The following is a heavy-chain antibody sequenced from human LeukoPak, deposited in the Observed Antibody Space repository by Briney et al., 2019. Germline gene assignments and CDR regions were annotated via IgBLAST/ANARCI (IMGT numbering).Heavy chain of an antibody. V-gene: IGHV4-59*08. CDR2: IYYSGST. CDR3: ARADGRSYYGMDV. CDR1: GGSISCYY. Sequence: SETLSLTCTVSGGSISCYYWSWIRQPPGKGLEWIGYIYYSGSTNYNPSLKSRVTISVDTSKNQFSLKLSSVTAADTAVYYCARADGRSYYGMDVWGQGTTVTVSS. D-gene: IGHD3-3*01. J-gene: IGHJ6*02.